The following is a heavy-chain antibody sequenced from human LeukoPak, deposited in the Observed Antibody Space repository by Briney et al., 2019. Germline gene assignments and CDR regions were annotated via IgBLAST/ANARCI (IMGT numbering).Heavy chain of an antibody. CDR2: ITTSSTYT. CDR3: ARHRYYFDY. J-gene: IGHJ4*02. CDR1: GFAFNSYS. Sequence: KSGGSLRLSCAASGFAFNSYSMNWVRQAPGKGLEWVASITTSSTYTHYADSVKGRFTISRDNAKNSLYLQMNSLRADDTAVYFCARHRYYFDYWGQGTLVTVSS. V-gene: IGHV3-21*01.